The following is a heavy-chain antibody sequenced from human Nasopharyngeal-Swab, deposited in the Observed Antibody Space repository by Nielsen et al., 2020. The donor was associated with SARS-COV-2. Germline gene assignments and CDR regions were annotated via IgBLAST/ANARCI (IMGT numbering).Heavy chain of an antibody. Sequence: GPLRLSCTVPGGSISSSSYYWGWIRQPPGKGLEWIGSIYYSGSTYYNPSLKSRVTISVDTSKNQFSLKLSSVTAADTAVYYCARGGYSYGFDYWGQGTLVTVSS. CDR1: GGSISSSSYY. D-gene: IGHD5-18*01. CDR2: IYYSGST. J-gene: IGHJ4*02. V-gene: IGHV4-39*01. CDR3: ARGGYSYGFDY.